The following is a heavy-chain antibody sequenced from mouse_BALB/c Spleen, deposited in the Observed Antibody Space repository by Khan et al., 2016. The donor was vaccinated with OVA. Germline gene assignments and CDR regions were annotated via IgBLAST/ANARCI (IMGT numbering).Heavy chain of an antibody. Sequence: EVELVESGGDLVKPGGSLKLSCAASGFTFSTYGMSWVRQTPDKRLEWVATISTGGSYTYYPDSVKGRFTISRDNAKNTLYLQMSSRKSEASAVFYCARLAYYYDSEGFAYWGQGTLVTVSA. CDR2: ISTGGSYT. CDR1: GFTFSTYG. V-gene: IGHV5-6*01. J-gene: IGHJ3*01. D-gene: IGHD1-1*01. CDR3: ARLAYYYDSEGFAY.